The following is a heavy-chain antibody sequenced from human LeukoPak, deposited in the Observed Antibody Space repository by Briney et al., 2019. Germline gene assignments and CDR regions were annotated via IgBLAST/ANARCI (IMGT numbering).Heavy chain of an antibody. J-gene: IGHJ4*02. D-gene: IGHD1-26*01. V-gene: IGHV1-24*01. CDR2: FDPEDGES. CDR1: GASLSETS. CDR3: ATADKWEPLDY. Sequence: ASVKVSCKVSGASLSETSIHWVRQAPGQWREWMGGFDPEDGESIFAQRFQGRFSMTEDTSTDTAYMELRSLRPEDTAVYYCATADKWEPLDYWGQGTLVTVSS.